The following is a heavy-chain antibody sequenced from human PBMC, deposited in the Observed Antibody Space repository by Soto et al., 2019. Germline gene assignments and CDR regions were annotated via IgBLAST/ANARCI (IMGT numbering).Heavy chain of an antibody. CDR2: IRFDGTDE. CDR1: KSIFTGYG. J-gene: IGHJ4*02. V-gene: IGHV3-33*01. CDR3: ARDRTRVLY. Sequence: GGSLRLSCAASKSIFTGYGMHWVRQTPGKGLEWVAVIRFDGTDEHYADSVKGRFTISRDNSKNTLYLQMNSLRAEDTAVYYCARDRTRVLYWGQGTLVTVSS. D-gene: IGHD6-6*01.